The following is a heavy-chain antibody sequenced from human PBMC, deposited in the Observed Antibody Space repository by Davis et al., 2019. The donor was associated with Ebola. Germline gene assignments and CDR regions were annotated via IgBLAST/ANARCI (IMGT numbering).Heavy chain of an antibody. CDR2: IDPSDSYA. D-gene: IGHD4-17*01. CDR3: ATHDYGEIHWYFDL. J-gene: IGHJ2*01. Sequence: GESLKISCKGSGYSFTSYWISWVRQMPGKGLEWMGRIDPSDSYADYSPSFQGHVTISADKSISTAYLQWSSLKASDTAMYYCATHDYGEIHWYFDLWGRGTLVTVSS. CDR1: GYSFTSYW. V-gene: IGHV5-10-1*01.